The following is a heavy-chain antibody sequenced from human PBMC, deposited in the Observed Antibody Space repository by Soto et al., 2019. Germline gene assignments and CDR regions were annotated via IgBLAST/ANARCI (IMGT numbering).Heavy chain of an antibody. V-gene: IGHV3-30*18. D-gene: IGHD6-13*01. J-gene: IGHJ6*02. CDR1: GFTFNSYG. CDR2: ISHDGSKT. CDR3: AKELAIAAAEDNLYYYSMDV. Sequence: PGGSLRLSCAASGFTFNSYGIHWVRQAPGKGLEWVAVISHDGSKTNYADSVKGRFTISRDNSKDTVYLQMNSLRAEDTAVYYCAKELAIAAAEDNLYYYSMDVWGQGTTVTVSS.